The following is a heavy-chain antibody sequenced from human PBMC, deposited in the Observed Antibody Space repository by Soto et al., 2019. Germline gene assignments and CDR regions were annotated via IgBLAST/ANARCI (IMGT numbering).Heavy chain of an antibody. D-gene: IGHD3-3*01. V-gene: IGHV4-31*03. Sequence: QVQLQESGPGLVKPSQTLSLTCTVSGGSISSGGYYWSWIRQHPGKGLEWIGYIYYSGSTYYNPSLNSRVTISVDTSKNQFSLKLSSVTAADTAVYYCARGSVAGEPETRGFYYDFSLDPWGQGTLVTVSS. CDR3: ARGSVAGEPETRGFYYDFSLDP. CDR2: IYYSGST. CDR1: GGSISSGGYY. J-gene: IGHJ5*02.